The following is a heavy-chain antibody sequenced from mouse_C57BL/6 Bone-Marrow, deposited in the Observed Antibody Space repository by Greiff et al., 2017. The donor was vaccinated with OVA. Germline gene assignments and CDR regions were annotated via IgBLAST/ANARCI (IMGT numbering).Heavy chain of an antibody. CDR1: GFNIKDYY. J-gene: IGHJ2*01. CDR3: ARSLLLRPFYY. D-gene: IGHD1-1*01. V-gene: IGHV14-2*01. CDR2: IDPEDGET. Sequence: VQLKESGAELVKPGASVKLSCTASGFNIKDYYMHWVKQRTEQGLEWIGRIDPEDGETKYAQKLQGKATITAGTASNTAYLQLSSLTSEDTAVYDYARSLLLRPFYYWGQGTTLTVSS.